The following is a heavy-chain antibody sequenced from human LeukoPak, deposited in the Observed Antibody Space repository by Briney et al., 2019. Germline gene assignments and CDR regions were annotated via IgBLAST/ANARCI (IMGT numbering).Heavy chain of an antibody. V-gene: IGHV3-23*01. CDR2: ISGSGGTT. D-gene: IGHD5-24*01. CDR1: GFTFSSYA. CDR3: AKDGSDGYPSNFDY. J-gene: IGHJ4*02. Sequence: GGSLRLSCAASGFTFSSYAMSWVRRAPGKGLEWVSAISGSGGTTYYADSVKGRFTISRDNSKNTLYLQMNSLRAEDTAVYYCAKDGSDGYPSNFDYWGQGTLVTVSS.